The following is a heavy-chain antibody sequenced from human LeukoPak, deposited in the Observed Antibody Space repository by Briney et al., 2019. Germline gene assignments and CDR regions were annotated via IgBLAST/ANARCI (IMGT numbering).Heavy chain of an antibody. Sequence: PSETLSLTCAVYGGFFSGYYWSWIRQPPGKGLEWIGEINQSGSTKYSPSLKSRVTISVDRSVNQLSLKLSSVTAADTAVYYCARVKEGSAIFEVIPAARQYYFDYWGQGTLVSVSS. V-gene: IGHV4-34*01. J-gene: IGHJ4*02. CDR1: GGFFSGYY. D-gene: IGHD2-2*01. CDR3: ARVKEGSAIFEVIPAARQYYFDY. CDR2: INQSGST.